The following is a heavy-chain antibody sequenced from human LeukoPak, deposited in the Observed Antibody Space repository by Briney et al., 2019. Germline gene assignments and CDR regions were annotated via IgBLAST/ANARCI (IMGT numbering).Heavy chain of an antibody. Sequence: SETLSLTCTVSGGSISSSSAYSGWIRQPPGKGLEWIGSIYYSKNTYYNPSLKSRATISADTSKNQFSLTLGSVSATDTAVYYCVSPRGFSYGYFDYWGQGTLVTASS. D-gene: IGHD5-18*01. V-gene: IGHV4-39*01. CDR2: IYYSKNT. J-gene: IGHJ4*02. CDR3: VSPRGFSYGYFDY. CDR1: GGSISSSSAY.